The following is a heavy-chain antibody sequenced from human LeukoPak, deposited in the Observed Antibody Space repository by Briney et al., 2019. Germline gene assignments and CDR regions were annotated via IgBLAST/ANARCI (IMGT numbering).Heavy chain of an antibody. J-gene: IGHJ3*02. V-gene: IGHV3-7*02. Sequence: AGGSLRLSCAASGFTFSTFWMSWVRQAPGKGPEWVANIKQDGGEKYYVESVKGRFTISRDNAKNSLYLQMNRLRVEDTAVYYCASKAGSRPNDAFDIRGEGTMVTVPS. CDR3: ASKAGSRPNDAFDI. CDR1: GFTFSTFW. CDR2: IKQDGGEK. D-gene: IGHD6-13*01.